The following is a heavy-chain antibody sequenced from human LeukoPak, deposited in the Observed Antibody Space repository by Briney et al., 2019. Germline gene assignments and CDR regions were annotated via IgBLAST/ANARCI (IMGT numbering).Heavy chain of an antibody. V-gene: IGHV1-2*02. CDR2: INPNSGGT. Sequence: ASVKLSCKASGYTFTGYYMHWVRQAPGQGLEWMGWINPNSGGTNYAQKFQGRVTMTRDTSISTAYMELSRLRSDDTAVYYCARGSLNYYDSSGYFDYWGQGPLVTVSS. J-gene: IGHJ4*02. D-gene: IGHD3-22*01. CDR1: GYTFTGYY. CDR3: ARGSLNYYDSSGYFDY.